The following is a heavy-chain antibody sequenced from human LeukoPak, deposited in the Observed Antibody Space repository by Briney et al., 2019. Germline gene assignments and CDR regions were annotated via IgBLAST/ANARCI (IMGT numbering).Heavy chain of an antibody. CDR3: ARDPDWLGAFDI. J-gene: IGHJ3*02. CDR1: GYTFTSYG. Sequence: ASVKVSCKASGYTFTSYGISWVRQAPGQGLEWMGWISAYNGNTNYAQKLQGRVTMTTDTSTSTAYMELSRLRSDDTAVYYCARDPDWLGAFDIWGQGTMVTVSS. V-gene: IGHV1-18*01. D-gene: IGHD3-9*01. CDR2: ISAYNGNT.